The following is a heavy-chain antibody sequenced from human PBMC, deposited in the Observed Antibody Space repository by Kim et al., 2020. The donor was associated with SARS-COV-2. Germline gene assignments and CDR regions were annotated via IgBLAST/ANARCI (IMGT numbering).Heavy chain of an antibody. Sequence: SETLSLTCTVSGGSISSYYWSWIRQPPGKGLEWIGYIYYSGSTNYNPSLKSRVTISVDTSKNQFSLKLSSVTAADTAVYYCARGVLLWFGGAFYFDYWGQGTLVTVSS. J-gene: IGHJ4*02. CDR3: ARGVLLWFGGAFYFDY. D-gene: IGHD3-10*01. V-gene: IGHV4-59*01. CDR1: GGSISSYY. CDR2: IYYSGST.